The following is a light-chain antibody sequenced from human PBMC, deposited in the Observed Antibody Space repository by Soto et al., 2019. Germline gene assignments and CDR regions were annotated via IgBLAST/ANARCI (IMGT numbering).Light chain of an antibody. CDR1: NIETKG. Sequence: SYELSQPPSVSVSPGQTARITCGGSNIETKGVHWYQQKPGQAPVMVLYDDSDRPSGIPERFSGSNSGNTATLTISRVEAGDEADYFCQIWDPSDLYVVFGGGTKPTVL. CDR2: DDS. CDR3: QIWDPSDLYVV. V-gene: IGLV3-21*02. J-gene: IGLJ2*01.